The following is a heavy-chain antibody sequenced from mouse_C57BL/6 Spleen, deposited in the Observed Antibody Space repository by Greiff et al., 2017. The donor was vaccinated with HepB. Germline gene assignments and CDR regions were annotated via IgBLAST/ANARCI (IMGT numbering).Heavy chain of an antibody. D-gene: IGHD2-4*01. J-gene: IGHJ2*01. Sequence: VQLKESGAELVRPGASVKLSCTASGFNIKDDYMHWVKQRPEQGLEWIGWIDPENGDTEYASKFQGKATITADTSSNTAYLQLSSLTSEDTAVYYCTTGAYDYGVPYYFDYWGQGTTLTVSS. CDR1: GFNIKDDY. CDR2: IDPENGDT. V-gene: IGHV14-4*01. CDR3: TTGAYDYGVPYYFDY.